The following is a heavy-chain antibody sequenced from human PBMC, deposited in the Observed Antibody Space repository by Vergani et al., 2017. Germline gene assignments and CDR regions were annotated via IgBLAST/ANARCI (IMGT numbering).Heavy chain of an antibody. CDR3: ATQPHYYDSSGYPIGYFDY. Sequence: EVQLVQSGAEVKKPGESLRISCKGSGYSFTSYWISWVRQMPGKGLEWMWRIDPSDSYTNYSPSFQGHVTISADKSISTAYLQWSSLKASDTAMYYCATQPHYYDSSGYPIGYFDYWGQGTLVTVSS. J-gene: IGHJ4*02. D-gene: IGHD3-22*01. V-gene: IGHV5-10-1*03. CDR1: GYSFTSYW. CDR2: IDPSDSYT.